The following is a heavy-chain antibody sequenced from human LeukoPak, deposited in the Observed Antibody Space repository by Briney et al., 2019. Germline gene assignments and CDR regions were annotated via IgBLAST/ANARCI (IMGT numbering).Heavy chain of an antibody. CDR2: IYYSGST. CDR1: GGSISSYY. D-gene: IGHD3-3*01. V-gene: IGHV4-59*08. Sequence: SEALSLTCTVSGGSISSYYWSWIRQPPGKGLEWIGYIYYSGSTNYNPSLKSRVTISVDTSKNQFSLKLSSVTAADPAVYYCARQRFLEWYFDYWGQGTLVTVSS. CDR3: ARQRFLEWYFDY. J-gene: IGHJ4*02.